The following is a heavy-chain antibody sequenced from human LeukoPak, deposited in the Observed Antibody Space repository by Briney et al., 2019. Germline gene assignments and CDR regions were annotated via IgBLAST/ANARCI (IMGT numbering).Heavy chain of an antibody. J-gene: IGHJ4*02. D-gene: IGHD3-10*01. CDR3: ARDKGASRFGESYFDY. CDR1: GFTVSSNY. Sequence: PGGSLRLSCAASGFTVSSNYMSWVRQAPGKGLEWVSVIYSGGSTYYADSVKGRFTISRDNSKNTLYLQMNSLRAEDTAVYYCARDKGASRFGESYFDYWGQGTLVTVSS. CDR2: IYSGGST. V-gene: IGHV3-66*01.